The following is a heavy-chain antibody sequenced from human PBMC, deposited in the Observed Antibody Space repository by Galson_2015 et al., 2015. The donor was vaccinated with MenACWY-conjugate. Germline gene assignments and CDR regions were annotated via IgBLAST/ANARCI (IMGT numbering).Heavy chain of an antibody. D-gene: IGHD1-14*01. J-gene: IGHJ5*01. CDR3: ARGHHECDS. Sequence: SLRLSCAASGFTFNSFWMSWVRQAPGKGLEWVAYIRTDGSTIYYADSVKGRFTISRDNAKNSLYLQMNSLRAEATALYYCARGHHECDSWGQGTLVTVSS. CDR2: IRTDGSTI. V-gene: IGHV3-7*01. CDR1: GFTFNSFW.